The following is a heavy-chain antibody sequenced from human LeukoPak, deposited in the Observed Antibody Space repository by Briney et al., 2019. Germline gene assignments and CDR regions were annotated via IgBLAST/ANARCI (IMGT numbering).Heavy chain of an antibody. D-gene: IGHD3-10*01. V-gene: IGHV1-69*04. CDR2: IIPILGIA. CDR1: GGTFSSYA. CDR3: ARDHLRDYGSGSYYTVD. J-gene: IGHJ4*02. Sequence: SVKVSCKASGGTFSSYAISWVRQAPGQGLEWMERIIPILGIANYAQKFQGRVTITADKSTSTAYMELSSLRSEDTAVYYCARDHLRDYGSGSYYTVDWGQGTLVTASS.